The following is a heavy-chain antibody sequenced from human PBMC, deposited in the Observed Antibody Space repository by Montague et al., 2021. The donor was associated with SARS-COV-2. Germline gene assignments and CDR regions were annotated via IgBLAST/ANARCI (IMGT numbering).Heavy chain of an antibody. D-gene: IGHD2/OR15-2a*01. V-gene: IGHV4-61*02. J-gene: IGHJ4*02. CDR2: IYTTGST. CDR1: GDSITSDVSY. CDR3: ARDDFRWDFDC. Sequence: TLSLTCTVSGDSITSDVSYWSWIRQPAGKGLEWIGRIYTTGSTNYNPSLKSRLTISLDTSKNQFSLKLSSVTAADTAVYYCARDDFRWDFDCWGQGTLVPVSP.